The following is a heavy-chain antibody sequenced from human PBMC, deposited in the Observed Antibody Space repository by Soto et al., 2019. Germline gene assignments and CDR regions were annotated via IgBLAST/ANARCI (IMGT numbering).Heavy chain of an antibody. J-gene: IGHJ4*02. CDR3: VGGRYFGDY. Sequence: SLRLSCAAAGFTFSNYVLQWVRQAPGKGLEWVTVISYDGSNKYYADSVKGRFTISRDNSKNTVYLQLSSLRPEDTAVYYCVGGRYFGDYWGQGALVTVSS. CDR2: ISYDGSNK. CDR1: GFTFSNYV. V-gene: IGHV3-30*03. D-gene: IGHD2-21*02.